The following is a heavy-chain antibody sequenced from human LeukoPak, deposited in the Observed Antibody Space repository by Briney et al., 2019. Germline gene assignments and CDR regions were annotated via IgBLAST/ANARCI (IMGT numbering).Heavy chain of an antibody. D-gene: IGHD3-9*01. CDR2: ISSRSSTI. V-gene: IGHV3-48*01. Sequence: GGSLRLSCAASGFTFSSYSMNWVRQAPGKGLEWVSYISSRSSTIYYADSVKGRFTISRDNAKNSLYLQMNSLRAEDTAVYYCARGHYDILTPFDYWGQGTLVTVSS. CDR3: ARGHYDILTPFDY. J-gene: IGHJ4*02. CDR1: GFTFSSYS.